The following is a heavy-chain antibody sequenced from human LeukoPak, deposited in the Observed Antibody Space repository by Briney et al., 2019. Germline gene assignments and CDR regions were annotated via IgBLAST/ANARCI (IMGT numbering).Heavy chain of an antibody. J-gene: IGHJ4*02. Sequence: PGGSLRLSCAASGFTFSSYAMSWVRQAPGKGLEWVSAISGSGGSTYYADSVKGRFTISRDNSKNTLYLQMNSLRAEDTAVYYCARDSYSYGPTGEDYWGQGTRVTVSS. CDR2: ISGSGGST. CDR1: GFTFSSYA. V-gene: IGHV3-23*01. CDR3: ARDSYSYGPTGEDY. D-gene: IGHD5-18*01.